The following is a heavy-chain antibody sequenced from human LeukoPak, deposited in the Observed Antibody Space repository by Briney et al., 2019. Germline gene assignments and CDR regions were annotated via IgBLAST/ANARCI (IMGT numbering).Heavy chain of an antibody. V-gene: IGHV3-30*14. CDR2: ISYDGNNK. CDR3: ASHSSSWYGFDY. CDR1: GFTFSSYA. D-gene: IGHD6-13*01. Sequence: GRSLRLSCAASGFTFSSYAMHWVRQAPGKGLEWMALISYDGNNKYYADSVKGRFTISRDNSKNTLYLQMNSLRAEDTAVYYCASHSSSWYGFDYWGQGTLVTVSS. J-gene: IGHJ4*02.